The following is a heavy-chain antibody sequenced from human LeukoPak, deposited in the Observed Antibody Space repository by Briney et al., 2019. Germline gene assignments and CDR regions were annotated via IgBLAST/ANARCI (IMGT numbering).Heavy chain of an antibody. D-gene: IGHD3-10*01. Sequence: PSETLSLTCTVSGGSISSSSYYWGWIRQPPGKGLEWIGSIYYSGSTNYNPSLKSRVTISVDTSKNQFSLKLSSVTAADTAVYYCARAYGSGSSIRTLGYWGQGTLVTVSS. CDR3: ARAYGSGSSIRTLGY. J-gene: IGHJ4*02. CDR1: GGSISSSSYY. CDR2: IYYSGST. V-gene: IGHV4-39*07.